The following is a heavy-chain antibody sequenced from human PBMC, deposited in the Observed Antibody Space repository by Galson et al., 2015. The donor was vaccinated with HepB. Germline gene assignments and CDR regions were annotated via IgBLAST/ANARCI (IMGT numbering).Heavy chain of an antibody. CDR2: IRSKANSYAT. J-gene: IGHJ3*02. D-gene: IGHD3-3*01. Sequence: SLRLSCAASGFTFSGSAMHWVRQASGKGLEWVGRIRSKANSYATAYAASVNGRFTISRDDSKNTAYLQMNSLKTEDTAVYYCTSITIFGVDLGDIWGQGTMVTVSS. CDR3: TSITIFGVDLGDI. V-gene: IGHV3-73*01. CDR1: GFTFSGSA.